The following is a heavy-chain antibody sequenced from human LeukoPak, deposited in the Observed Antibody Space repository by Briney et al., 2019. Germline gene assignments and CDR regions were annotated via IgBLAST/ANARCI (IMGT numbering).Heavy chain of an antibody. J-gene: IGHJ6*01. CDR1: GFTFSSFS. V-gene: IGHV3-21*01. CDR2: INSSRSYI. Sequence: PGGSLRLSCAVAGFTFSSFSMNWVRQASGKGLEWVAAINSSRSYIYYPDLEMGRFTSSRDNAKNSLYLQMNRLRAEDTAVYYCARSDPLDVWGKGTTVTVSS. CDR3: ARSDPLDV.